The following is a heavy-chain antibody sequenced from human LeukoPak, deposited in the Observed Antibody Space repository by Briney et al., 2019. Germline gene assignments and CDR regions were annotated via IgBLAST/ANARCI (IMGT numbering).Heavy chain of an antibody. Sequence: GESLKISCKGSGYSFTSYWIGWVRQMPGKGLERMGTIYPGDSDTRYSPSFQGQVTISADKSISTAYLQWSSLKASDTAMYYCARLYSGASRGITVVVPRPDYYYYYGMDVWGQGTTVTVSS. V-gene: IGHV5-51*01. D-gene: IGHD2-2*01. CDR1: GYSFTSYW. J-gene: IGHJ6*02. CDR2: IYPGDSDT. CDR3: ARLYSGASRGITVVVPRPDYYYYYGMDV.